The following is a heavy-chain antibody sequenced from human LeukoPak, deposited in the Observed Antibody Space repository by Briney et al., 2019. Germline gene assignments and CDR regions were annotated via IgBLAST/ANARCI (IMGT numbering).Heavy chain of an antibody. CDR2: TYPGDSDA. D-gene: IGHD2-21*02. CDR3: ARQGGYCGGDCSDAFDI. CDR1: GYTPTSYW. Sequence: GESLKISRKGSGYTPTSYWIGWLRQMPGTPLESMALTYPGDSDARYSPSFQGQVTISADKSISTAYLQWSSLKASDTAMYYCARQGGYCGGDCSDAFDIWGQGTMVTVSS. V-gene: IGHV5-51*01. J-gene: IGHJ3*02.